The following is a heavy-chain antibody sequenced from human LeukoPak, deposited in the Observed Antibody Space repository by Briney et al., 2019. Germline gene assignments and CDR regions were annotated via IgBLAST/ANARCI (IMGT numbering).Heavy chain of an antibody. Sequence: SETLSLTCTVSGGSISSSSYYWGWIRQQPPEKGLEWIGEINHSGSTNYNPSLKSRVTISVDTSKNQFSLELSSVTAADTAVYYCARATSLIAAAGTTIDYWGQGTLVTVSS. J-gene: IGHJ4*02. CDR3: ARATSLIAAAGTTIDY. CDR1: GGSISSSSYY. D-gene: IGHD6-13*01. CDR2: INHSGST. V-gene: IGHV4-39*07.